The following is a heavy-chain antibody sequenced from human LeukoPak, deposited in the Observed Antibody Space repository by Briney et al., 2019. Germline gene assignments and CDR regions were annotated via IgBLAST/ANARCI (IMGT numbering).Heavy chain of an antibody. D-gene: IGHD3-3*01. V-gene: IGHV1-46*01. CDR3: ARAATIFQVAFPAS. Sequence: GASVKVSCKASGYTFTNSYIHWVRQAPGQGLEWMGKINPSGGSTSYAQKFQGRVTLTRDMSTSTDYMELSTLGSDDTPVYYCARAATIFQVAFPASWGQGTLVTVSS. J-gene: IGHJ5*02. CDR1: GYTFTNSY. CDR2: INPSGGST.